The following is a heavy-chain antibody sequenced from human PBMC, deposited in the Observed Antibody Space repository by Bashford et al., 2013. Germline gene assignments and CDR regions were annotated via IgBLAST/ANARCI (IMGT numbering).Heavy chain of an antibody. CDR2: IRNDGSHT. D-gene: IGHD2-8*01. Sequence: VRQAPGEGLEWVSRIRNDGSHTDYADSVKGRFTISRDNAKNALYLQMNSLRVEDTAVYYCAIDGKQMVGYWGQGTLVTVSS. J-gene: IGHJ4*02. CDR3: AIDGKQMVGY. V-gene: IGHV3-74*01.